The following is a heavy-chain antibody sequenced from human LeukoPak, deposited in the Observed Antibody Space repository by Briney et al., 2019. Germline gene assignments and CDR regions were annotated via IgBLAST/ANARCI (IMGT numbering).Heavy chain of an antibody. Sequence: QPGGSLRLSCAASGFIFSPYWVTWVRQAPGMGLEWVANMKEDGGEKFYVDSVGGRFTISRDNAKNSVYLQMNSLRVEDTGVYYCARVRTEWYIDLWGRGTLVTVST. CDR3: ARVRTEWYIDL. CDR2: MKEDGGEK. J-gene: IGHJ2*01. D-gene: IGHD2-8*02. CDR1: GFIFSPYW. V-gene: IGHV3-7*01.